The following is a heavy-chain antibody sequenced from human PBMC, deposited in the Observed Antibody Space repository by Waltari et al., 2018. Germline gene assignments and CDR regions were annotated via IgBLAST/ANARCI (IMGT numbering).Heavy chain of an antibody. V-gene: IGHV3-21*01. CDR3: AREGYDSSGYFGSNDAFDI. Sequence: EVQLVESGGGLVKPGGSLRLSCAASGFTFSSYSMNWVRQSPGKGREWVSSISSSSSYIYYADSVKGRFTISRDNAKNSLYLQMNSLRAEDTAVYYCAREGYDSSGYFGSNDAFDIWGQGTMVTVSS. CDR1: GFTFSSYS. J-gene: IGHJ3*02. CDR2: ISSSSSYI. D-gene: IGHD3-22*01.